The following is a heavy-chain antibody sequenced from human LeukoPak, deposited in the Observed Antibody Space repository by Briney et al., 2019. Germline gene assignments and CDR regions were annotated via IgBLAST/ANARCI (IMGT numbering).Heavy chain of an antibody. D-gene: IGHD3-3*01. V-gene: IGHV1-18*01. CDR1: GYTFTSYG. J-gene: IGHJ4*02. CDR3: ARLSRWDFWSGYPDY. Sequence: ASVKVPCKASGYTFTSYGISWVRQAPGQGLEWMGWISAYNGNTNYAQKLQGRVTMTTDTSTSTAYMELRSLRSDDTAVYYCARLSRWDFWSGYPDYWGQGTLVTVSS. CDR2: ISAYNGNT.